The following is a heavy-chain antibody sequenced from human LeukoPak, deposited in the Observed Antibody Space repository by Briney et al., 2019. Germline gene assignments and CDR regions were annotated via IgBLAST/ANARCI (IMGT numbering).Heavy chain of an antibody. V-gene: IGHV3-11*04. CDR1: GGSFNDYY. D-gene: IGHD3-16*01. Sequence: LSLTCAVYGGSFNDYYMSWVRQAPGKGLEWVSYISRSGGTIYYADSVKGRFTISRDNAKNSLYLQMNTLRAEDTAVYYCLRGWYDSWGQGTLVTVSS. CDR2: ISRSGGTI. J-gene: IGHJ5*01. CDR3: LRGWYDS.